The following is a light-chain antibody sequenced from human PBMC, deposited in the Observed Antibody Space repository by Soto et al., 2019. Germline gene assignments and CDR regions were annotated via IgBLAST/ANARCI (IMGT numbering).Light chain of an antibody. CDR2: AAS. CDR1: QGVDTF. V-gene: IGKV1-12*01. J-gene: IGKJ4*01. CDR3: QQAKAFPLT. Sequence: DIQMTQSPSSVSASVGDRVTITCRASQGVDTFLAWYQVKPGKAPNLLIYAASNLQDEVPSRFSGSGSGTDFTLTISSLQPEDLATYYCQQAKAFPLTFGGGTKVESK.